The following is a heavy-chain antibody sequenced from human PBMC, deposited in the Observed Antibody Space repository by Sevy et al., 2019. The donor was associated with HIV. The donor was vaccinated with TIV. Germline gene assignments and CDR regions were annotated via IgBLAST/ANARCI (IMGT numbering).Heavy chain of an antibody. CDR3: ARGPPDGSYDYFDS. Sequence: GGSLRLSCAASGFTFINYNMNWVRQAPGKGLEWVSSVSGSSNYIYYAESLKGRFIISRDNAKDTLYLQMNSLRADDSVVYFCARGPPDGSYDYFDSWGQGTLVTVSS. V-gene: IGHV3-21*06. J-gene: IGHJ4*02. CDR2: VSGSSNYI. D-gene: IGHD1-26*01. CDR1: GFTFINYN.